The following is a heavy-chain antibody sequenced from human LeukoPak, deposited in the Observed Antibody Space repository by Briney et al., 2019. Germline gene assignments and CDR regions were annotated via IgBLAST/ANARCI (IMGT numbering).Heavy chain of an antibody. D-gene: IGHD3-22*01. CDR3: AKQAYDSPRTDFDY. CDR1: GLTFSRYA. J-gene: IGHJ4*02. Sequence: GGSLRLSCAASGLTFSRYAMSWVRQAPGKGLEWVSGVSTSGGSTYYADSVKGRFTISRDNSKNTLHLQMNSLRAEDTAIYYCAKQAYDSPRTDFDYWGQGTLVHVSS. V-gene: IGHV3-23*01. CDR2: VSTSGGST.